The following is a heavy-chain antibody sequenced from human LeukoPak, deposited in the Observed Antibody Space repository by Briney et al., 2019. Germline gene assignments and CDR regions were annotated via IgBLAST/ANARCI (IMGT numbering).Heavy chain of an antibody. Sequence: GSSLRLSCAASGFTFSSYGMHWVRQAPGKGLEWVAVIWYDGSNKYYADSVKGRFTISRDNSKNTLYLQMNSLRAEDTAIYYCARERRAAENWFDPWGQGTLVTVSS. CDR2: IWYDGSNK. J-gene: IGHJ5*02. V-gene: IGHV3-33*01. CDR1: GFTFSSYG. CDR3: ARERRAAENWFDP.